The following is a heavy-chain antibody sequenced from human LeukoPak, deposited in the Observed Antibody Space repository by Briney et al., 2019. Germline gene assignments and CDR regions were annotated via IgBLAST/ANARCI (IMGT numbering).Heavy chain of an antibody. D-gene: IGHD6-6*01. Sequence: ASMKVSCKASGYTFTNFDINWVRPAPGQGLEWMGWISAYNGNTNYAQKLQGRVTMTTDTSTSTAYMELRSLRSDDTAVYYCARDGSSRAFDIWGQGTMVTVSS. J-gene: IGHJ3*02. CDR2: ISAYNGNT. V-gene: IGHV1-18*01. CDR1: GYTFTNFD. CDR3: ARDGSSRAFDI.